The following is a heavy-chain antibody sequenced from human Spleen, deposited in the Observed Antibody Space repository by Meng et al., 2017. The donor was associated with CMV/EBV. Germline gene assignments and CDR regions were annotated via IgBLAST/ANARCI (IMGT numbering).Heavy chain of an antibody. CDR1: GFTFSSYG. V-gene: IGHV3-30*02. Sequence: GGSLRLSCAASGFTFSSYGMHWVRQAPGKGLEWVAFIRYDGSNKYYADSVKGRFTISRDNSKNTLYLQMNSLRAEDTAVYYCASTRMVVTRIVDYWGQGTLVTVSS. CDR3: ASTRMVVTRIVDY. J-gene: IGHJ4*02. CDR2: IRYDGSNK. D-gene: IGHD4-23*01.